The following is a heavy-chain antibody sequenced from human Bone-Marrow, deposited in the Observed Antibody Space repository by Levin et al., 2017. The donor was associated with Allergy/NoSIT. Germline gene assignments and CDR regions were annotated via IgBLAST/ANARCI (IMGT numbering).Heavy chain of an antibody. J-gene: IGHJ6*02. CDR3: ARNRIIVSGGNDYYYGMDV. CDR1: GGSVNSGTYY. Sequence: SQTLSLTCTVSGGSVNSGTYYWSWIRQPPGKGLEWIGYINYRGGTKYNPSLNSRITISVDTSRKGFSLKLTSVTAADTALYYCARNRIIVSGGNDYYYGMDVWGQGTTVTVSS. D-gene: IGHD5/OR15-5a*01. CDR2: INYRGGT. V-gene: IGHV4-61*03.